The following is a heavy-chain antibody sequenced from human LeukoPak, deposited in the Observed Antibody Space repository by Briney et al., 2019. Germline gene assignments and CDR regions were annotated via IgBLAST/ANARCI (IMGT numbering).Heavy chain of an antibody. D-gene: IGHD4-11*01. CDR3: AIDIRADGYGNGGWFDP. CDR1: GFTFDDYA. CDR2: ISWNSGSI. V-gene: IGHV3-9*01. J-gene: IGHJ5*02. Sequence: GRSLRLSCAASGFTFDDYAMHWVRQAPGKGLEWVSGISWNSGSIGYADSVKGRFTISRDNAKNSLYLQMNSLRAEDTALYYCAIDIRADGYGNGGWFDPWGQGTLVTVSS.